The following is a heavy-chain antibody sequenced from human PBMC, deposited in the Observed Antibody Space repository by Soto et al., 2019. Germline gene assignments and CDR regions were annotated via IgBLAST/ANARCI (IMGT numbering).Heavy chain of an antibody. CDR1: GFTFSSYA. V-gene: IGHV3-23*01. CDR3: ARRGSGSYYDC. J-gene: IGHJ4*02. Sequence: EVQLLESGGGLVQPGGSLRLSCAASGFTFSSYAMRWVRQAPVKGLEWVSAISGSGGSTYYADSVKGRFTISRDNSKNTLCLQRNSLRAEDTAVYYCARRGSGSYYDCWGQGTLVTVSS. CDR2: ISGSGGST. D-gene: IGHD1-26*01.